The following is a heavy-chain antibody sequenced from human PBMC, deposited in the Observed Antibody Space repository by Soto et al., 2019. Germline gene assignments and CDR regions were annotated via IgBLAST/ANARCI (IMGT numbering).Heavy chain of an antibody. CDR3: ARESIVSSGTSLRVYYSDY. CDR2: ISAYNGNT. V-gene: IGHV1-18*01. CDR1: GYTFTSYG. D-gene: IGHD6-6*01. J-gene: IGHJ4*02. Sequence: QVQLVQSGAEVKKPGASVKVSCKASGYTFTSYGITWVRQAPGQGLEWMGWISAYNGNTNYAQKLRDRVTMTTDTSTSTDYMELRSLGSDNTAVYYCARESIVSSGTSLRVYYSDYWGQGTLVTVSS.